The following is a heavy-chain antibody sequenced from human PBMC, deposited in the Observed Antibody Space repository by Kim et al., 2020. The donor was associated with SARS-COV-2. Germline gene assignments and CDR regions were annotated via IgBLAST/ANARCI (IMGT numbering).Heavy chain of an antibody. CDR1: GFTIDTFA. V-gene: IGHV3-23*01. J-gene: IGHJ4*02. Sequence: GGSLRLSCVASGFTIDTFAMSWVRQAPGKGLEWVSAITKFDGRTYYADSVKGRFTISRDNSNNAVYLQMNSLRAEDTALYYCAKDHPSSGWPTFDNWGPG. CDR3: AKDHPSSGWPTFDN. D-gene: IGHD6-19*01. CDR2: ITKFDGRT.